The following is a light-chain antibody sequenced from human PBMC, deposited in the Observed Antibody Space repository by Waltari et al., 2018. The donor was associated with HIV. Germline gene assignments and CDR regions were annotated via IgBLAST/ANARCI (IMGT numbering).Light chain of an antibody. Sequence: QSVLTQPPSVSGAPGQRVTISCPGSTSNIGAGYAVHWYQQLPGTAPKLLIYGNNNRPSGVPDRFSGSKSGTSASLAITGLQAEDEADYYCQSYDSSLSGSGVFGGGTKLTVL. V-gene: IGLV1-40*01. CDR3: QSYDSSLSGSGV. CDR2: GNN. J-gene: IGLJ3*02. CDR1: TSNIGAGYA.